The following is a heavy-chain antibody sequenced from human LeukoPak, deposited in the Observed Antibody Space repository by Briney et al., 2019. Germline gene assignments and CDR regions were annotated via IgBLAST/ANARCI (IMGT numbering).Heavy chain of an antibody. CDR3: ARAAGRDTTSGLDFDY. V-gene: IGHV4-59*12. Sequence: SETLSLTCTVASDSISTYYWSWIRQPPGKGLEWIGYIHNSGSTSYNPSLKSRLAMSLDTSKNQFSLKLSSVTAADTAVYYCARAAGRDTTSGLDFDYWGQGILVTVSS. CDR1: SDSISTYY. D-gene: IGHD1-26*01. J-gene: IGHJ4*02. CDR2: IHNSGST.